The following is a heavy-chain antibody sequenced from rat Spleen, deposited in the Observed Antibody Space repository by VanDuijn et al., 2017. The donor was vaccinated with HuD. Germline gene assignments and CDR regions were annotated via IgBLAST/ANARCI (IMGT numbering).Heavy chain of an antibody. CDR1: GFSLISNT. V-gene: IGHV2-1*01. CDR2: IWGDGST. D-gene: IGHD1-12*02. CDR3: ARDVANYYGGTYGVMAA. J-gene: IGHJ4*01. Sequence: QVQLKESGPGLVQPSQTLSLSCTVSGFSLISNTVHWVRQPPGKGLEWMGGIWGDGSTNYNSALKSRLSISRDTSKNQVFLKMNSLQTDDTGTYYCARDVANYYGGTYGVMAAWGQGASVTVSS.